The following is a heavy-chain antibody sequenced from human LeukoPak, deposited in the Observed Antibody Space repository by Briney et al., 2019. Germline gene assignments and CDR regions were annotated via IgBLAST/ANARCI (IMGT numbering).Heavy chain of an antibody. J-gene: IGHJ4*02. V-gene: IGHV3-23*01. CDR2: IGGSAGST. CDR1: GFTFSSYA. D-gene: IGHD1-14*01. Sequence: GGSLRLSCAASGFTFSSYAMSWVRQAPGKGLEWVSGIGGSAGSTYYADSVKGRFTISRDNSKNTLYLQMNNLRADDTAVYYCEKAGAKPKKYFDSWGQGTLVTVSS. CDR3: EKAGAKPKKYFDS.